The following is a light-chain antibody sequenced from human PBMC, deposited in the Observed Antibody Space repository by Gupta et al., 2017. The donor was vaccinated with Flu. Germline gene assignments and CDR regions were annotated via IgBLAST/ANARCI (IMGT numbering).Light chain of an antibody. V-gene: IGLV1-44*01. CDR2: YND. J-gene: IGLJ3*02. CDR3: ASWDDSLNAWV. CDR1: SSNIGRNP. Sequence: SVLPQPPSASGTPGQTVTISCSGSSSNIGRNPVNWYQQLPGTAPQLLIYYNDQRSSGVPDRFSGSKSGTSASLAISGLQSEDEADYYCASWDDSLNAWVFGGGTKVTVL.